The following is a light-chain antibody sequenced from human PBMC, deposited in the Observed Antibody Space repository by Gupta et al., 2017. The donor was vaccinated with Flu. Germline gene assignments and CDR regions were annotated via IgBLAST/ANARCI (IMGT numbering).Light chain of an antibody. J-gene: IGKJ5*01. CDR1: QGIRND. CDR3: LQHNTYPLT. V-gene: IGKV1-17*01. CDR2: SAS. Sequence: DIQMTQSPSSLSASVGDRVTITCRASQGIRNDLGWYQQKPGKAPKRLIYSASTVQSGVPPRFSGSGSATDFTLTITILQPEDFANYYCLQHNTYPLTFGQGTRLEIK.